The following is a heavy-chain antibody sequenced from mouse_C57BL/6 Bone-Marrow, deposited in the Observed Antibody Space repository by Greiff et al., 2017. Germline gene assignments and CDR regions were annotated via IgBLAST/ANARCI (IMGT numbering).Heavy chain of an antibody. CDR1: GFNIKDDY. CDR3: SAFDGNYFDF. J-gene: IGHJ2*01. D-gene: IGHD2-3*01. Sequence: EVQLLQSGAELVRPGASVKLSCTASGFNIKDDYIYWVNQRPEQGLEWIGWIDPEIGDTEYASKFQGKVTITSDTSSNTAYLQLSSLTSEDTAVYYCSAFDGNYFDFWGQGTPLTVAS. V-gene: IGHV14-4*01. CDR2: IDPEIGDT.